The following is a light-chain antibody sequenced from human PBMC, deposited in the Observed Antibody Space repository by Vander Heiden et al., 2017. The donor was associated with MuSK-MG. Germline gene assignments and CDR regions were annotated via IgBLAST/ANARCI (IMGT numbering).Light chain of an antibody. CDR1: SSNIGSNI. CDR3: ATWDDRLSNGV. V-gene: IGLV1-44*01. Sequence: QSVVTQPPSASGTPGQRVTISCSGRSSNIGSNIVNWYQQLPRTAPKLLIYRNNQRPSGVPDRFSGSKSGTSASLAISGLQPEDEADDDGATWDDRLSNGVCGGGTKLTVL. CDR2: RNN. J-gene: IGLJ3*02.